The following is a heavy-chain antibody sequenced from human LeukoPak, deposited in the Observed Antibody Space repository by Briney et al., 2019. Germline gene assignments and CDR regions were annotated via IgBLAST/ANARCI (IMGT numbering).Heavy chain of an antibody. CDR2: ISYDGSNK. Sequence: GGSLRLSCAASGFTFSSYAMHWVRQAPGKGLEWVAVISYDGSNKYYADSVKGRFTISRDNSKNTLYLQMNSLRAEDTAVYYCARSSRPYSGYDWGLSDYWGQGTLVTVSS. CDR3: ARSSRPYSGYDWGLSDY. J-gene: IGHJ4*02. CDR1: GFTFSSYA. V-gene: IGHV3-30*04. D-gene: IGHD5-12*01.